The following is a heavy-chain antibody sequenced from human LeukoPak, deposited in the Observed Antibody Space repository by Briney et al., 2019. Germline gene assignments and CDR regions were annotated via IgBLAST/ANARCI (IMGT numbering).Heavy chain of an antibody. D-gene: IGHD6-19*01. V-gene: IGHV3-23*01. CDR1: GFSFRSFA. Sequence: GGSLRLSRAASGFSFRSFAMSWVRQAPGKGLEWVAVTSGDEDSTHYAESVRGRFIISTDNSKNSLYLQMNSLRAEDTAVYYCTKDLMTGFSSGWYFGSWGQGTLVTVSS. J-gene: IGHJ4*02. CDR3: TKDLMTGFSSGWYFGS. CDR2: TSGDEDST.